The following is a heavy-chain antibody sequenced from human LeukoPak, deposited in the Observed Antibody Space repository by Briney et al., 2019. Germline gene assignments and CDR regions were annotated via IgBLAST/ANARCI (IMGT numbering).Heavy chain of an antibody. V-gene: IGHV4-4*07. Sequence: SETLSLTCTVSGGSISSYYWSWIRQPAGKGLEWIGRIYTSGSTNYNPSLKSRVTMSVDTSKNQFSLKLSSVTAADTAVYYCARVVLRFLEWSSNYYYYYMDVWGKGTTVTVSS. J-gene: IGHJ6*03. CDR3: ARVVLRFLEWSSNYYYYYMDV. D-gene: IGHD3-3*01. CDR1: GGSISSYY. CDR2: IYTSGST.